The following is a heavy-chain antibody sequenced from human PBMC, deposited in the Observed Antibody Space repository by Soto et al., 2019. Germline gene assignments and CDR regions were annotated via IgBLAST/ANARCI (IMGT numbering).Heavy chain of an antibody. CDR3: ASGSTNIVVVPVPGSSGYGMDV. Sequence: ASVKVSCKASGYTFTSYYIHWVRQAPGQGLEWMGIINPSGGSTSYAQKFQGRVTMTRDTSTSTVYMELSSLRSEDTAVYYCASGSTNIVVVPVPGSSGYGMDVWGQGTTVTVSS. J-gene: IGHJ6*02. V-gene: IGHV1-46*01. CDR2: INPSGGST. D-gene: IGHD2-2*01. CDR1: GYTFTSYY.